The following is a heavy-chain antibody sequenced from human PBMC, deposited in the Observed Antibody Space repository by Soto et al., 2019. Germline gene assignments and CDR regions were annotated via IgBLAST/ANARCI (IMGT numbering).Heavy chain of an antibody. D-gene: IGHD2-2*01. J-gene: IGHJ5*02. Sequence: GGSLSLSCAASGFTFSSYSMNWVRQAPGKGLEWVSSISSSSSYINYADSDKGRFTIARDNAKNSLNMQMNSLRAEYTAVYYCARGADIVVVPAAYNWFDPWGQGTLVTVSS. V-gene: IGHV3-21*01. CDR1: GFTFSSYS. CDR2: ISSSSSYI. CDR3: ARGADIVVVPAAYNWFDP.